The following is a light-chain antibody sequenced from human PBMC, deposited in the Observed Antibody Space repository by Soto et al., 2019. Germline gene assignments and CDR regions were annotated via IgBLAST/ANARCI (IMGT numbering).Light chain of an antibody. J-gene: IGKJ2*01. CDR2: TSG. Sequence: INMTKSPSSLSASVGDRVPITSRAGQRITTYLNWYQQKPGEAPKLLISTSGTLQRGVPSRFSGSGSGTDFTLTITSLQPADFATYFCQQTYSTPYTFGQGTKLEIK. CDR3: QQTYSTPYT. CDR1: QRITTY. V-gene: IGKV1-39*01.